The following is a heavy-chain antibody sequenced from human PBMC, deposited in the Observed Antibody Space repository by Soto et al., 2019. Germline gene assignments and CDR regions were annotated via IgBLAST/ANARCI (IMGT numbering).Heavy chain of an antibody. J-gene: IGHJ4*01. V-gene: IGHV3-23*01. CDR1: GFTFATYA. D-gene: IGHD1-1*01. CDR3: ARDKDASSWTGFDF. CDR2: ISATGIST. Sequence: GGSLRLSCAASGFTFATYAMNWVRQAPGKGLEWVSAISATGISTHYADSVKGRVTISRDNSANTLSLEMSSLTAEDTAVYYCARDKDASSWTGFDFWGHGTLVTVSS.